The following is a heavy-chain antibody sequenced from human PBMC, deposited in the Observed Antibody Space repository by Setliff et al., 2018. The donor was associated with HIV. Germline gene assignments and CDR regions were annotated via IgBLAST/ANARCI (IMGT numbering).Heavy chain of an antibody. CDR1: GFTFRDYA. J-gene: IGHJ1*01. CDR2: ISGSSSIK. D-gene: IGHD6-13*01. CDR3: AKGTKITTALYLAY. V-gene: IGHV3-23*01. Sequence: AGGSLRLSCAASGFTFRDYAMIWVRQAPGMGLEWVSTISGSSSIKEYADFVKGRFSISRDNSKDTVFLQMDSLRAEDTAIYYCAKGTKITTALYLAYWGQGTLVTVSS.